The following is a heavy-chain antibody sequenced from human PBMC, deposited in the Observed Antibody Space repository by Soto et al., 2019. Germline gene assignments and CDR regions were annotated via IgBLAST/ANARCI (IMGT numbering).Heavy chain of an antibody. V-gene: IGHV3-30*18. CDR2: ISYDGSNK. CDR3: AKDRKGVDHDYGDLYFDY. D-gene: IGHD4-17*01. J-gene: IGHJ4*02. CDR1: GFTFSSYG. Sequence: QVQLVESGGGVVQPGRSLRLSCAASGFTFSSYGMHWVRQAPGKGLEWVAVISYDGSNKYYADSVKGRFTISRDNSKNTLYLQMNSLRAEDTAVYYCAKDRKGVDHDYGDLYFDYGGQGTLVTVSS.